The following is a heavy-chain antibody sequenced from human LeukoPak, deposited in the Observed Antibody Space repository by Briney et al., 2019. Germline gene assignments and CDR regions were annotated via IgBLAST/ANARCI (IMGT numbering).Heavy chain of an antibody. J-gene: IGHJ5*02. V-gene: IGHV1-2*02. Sequence: GASVKVSCKASGYTFTGYYIHWVRQAPGQGLEWMGWINPDSGGTNYAQKFQGRVTMTRDTSISTAYMELSRLRSDDTAVYYCASDFDGIAVAGTGGAPWGQGTLVTVSS. CDR1: GYTFTGYY. D-gene: IGHD6-19*01. CDR2: INPDSGGT. CDR3: ASDFDGIAVAGTGGAP.